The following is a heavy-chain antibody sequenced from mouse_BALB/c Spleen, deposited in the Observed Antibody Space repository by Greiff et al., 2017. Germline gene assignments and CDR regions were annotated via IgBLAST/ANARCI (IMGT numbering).Heavy chain of an antibody. CDR2: IYPYNGGT. Sequence: EVQLQQSGPELVKPGASVKISCKASGYTFTDYNMHWVKQSHGKSLEWIGYIYPYNGGTGYNQKFKSKATLTVDNSSSIAYMELRSLTSEDSAVYYCASGLEGWFAYWGQGTLVTVSA. CDR1: GYTFTDYN. CDR3: ASGLEGWFAY. V-gene: IGHV1S29*02. J-gene: IGHJ3*01.